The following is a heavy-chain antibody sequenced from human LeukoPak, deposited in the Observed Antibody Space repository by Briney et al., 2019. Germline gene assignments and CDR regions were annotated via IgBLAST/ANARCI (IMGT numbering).Heavy chain of an antibody. CDR2: INTDGSST. CDR1: GFTLSRYW. V-gene: IGHV3-74*01. Sequence: GGSLRLSSVASGFTLSRYWMHWVRPALGKGLVWVSPINTDGSSTSYADSVKGRFTISRDNAKNTLYLQMNSLRAEDTAVYYCARVGNYFLCYYYYYMDGWGKGTTVTVSS. D-gene: IGHD2/OR15-2a*01. J-gene: IGHJ6*03. CDR3: ARVGNYFLCYYYYYMDG.